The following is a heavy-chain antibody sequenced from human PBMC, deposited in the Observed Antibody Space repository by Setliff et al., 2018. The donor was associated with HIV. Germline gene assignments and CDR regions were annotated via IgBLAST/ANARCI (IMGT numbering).Heavy chain of an antibody. J-gene: IGHJ4*02. V-gene: IGHV4-59*11. Sequence: LSLTCSVSGGSISSHYWTWIRQSPGKGLEWIGSVYYSGDTDYNPSLKSRVSTSVDTSKNQFSLKLSSVTAADTAVYYCARHAIGVATWSDGFDFWGQGRLVTVSS. CDR1: GGSISSHY. CDR3: ARHAIGVATWSDGFDF. D-gene: IGHD6-19*01. CDR2: VYYSGDT.